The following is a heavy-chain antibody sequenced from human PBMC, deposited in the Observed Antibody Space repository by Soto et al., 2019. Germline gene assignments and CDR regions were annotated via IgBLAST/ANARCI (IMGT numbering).Heavy chain of an antibody. CDR1: GDSISRTRYY. Sequence: PSETLSLTCTVSGDSISRTRYYWVWIRQTPGRGLEWIRSIYFDGAAFYNPSLKSRVTLSVDTSRNQFSLNVNSVTAADTAIYYRARRGNNGGYLRSYDYWGQGSLVTVSS. J-gene: IGHJ4*02. V-gene: IGHV4-39*01. D-gene: IGHD3-22*01. CDR3: ARRGNNGGYLRSYDY. CDR2: IYFDGAA.